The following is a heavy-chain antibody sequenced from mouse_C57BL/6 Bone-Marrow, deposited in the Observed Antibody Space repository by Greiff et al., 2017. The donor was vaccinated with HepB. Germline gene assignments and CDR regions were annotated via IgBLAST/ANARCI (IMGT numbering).Heavy chain of an antibody. CDR3: ARQFDYEGAMDY. CDR2: ISSGGSYT. J-gene: IGHJ4*01. Sequence: EVQGVESGGDLVKPGGSLKLSCAASGFTFSSYGMSWVRQTPDKRLEWVATISSGGSYTYYPDSVKGRFTISRDNAKNTLDLQMSSLKSEDTAMYYCARQFDYEGAMDYWGQGTSVTVSS. CDR1: GFTFSSYG. D-gene: IGHD2-4*01. V-gene: IGHV5-6*01.